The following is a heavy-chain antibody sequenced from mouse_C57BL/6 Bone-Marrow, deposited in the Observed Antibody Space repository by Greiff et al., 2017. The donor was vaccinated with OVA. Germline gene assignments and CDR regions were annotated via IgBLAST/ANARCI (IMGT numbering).Heavy chain of an antibody. Sequence: EVHLVESGGDLVKPGGSLKLSCAASGFTFSSYGMSWVRQTPDKRLEWVATISSGGSYTYYPDSVKGRFTISRDNAKNTLYLQMSSLKSEDTAMYYCASLLGMDYWGQGTSVTVSS. J-gene: IGHJ4*01. CDR1: GFTFSSYG. D-gene: IGHD2-1*01. V-gene: IGHV5-6*01. CDR2: ISSGGSYT. CDR3: ASLLGMDY.